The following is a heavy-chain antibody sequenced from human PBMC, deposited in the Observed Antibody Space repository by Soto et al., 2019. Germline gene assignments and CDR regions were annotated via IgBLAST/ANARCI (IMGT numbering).Heavy chain of an antibody. V-gene: IGHV4-30-4*01. CDR3: ARTGKTRRVNYYYYGMDV. J-gene: IGHJ6*02. CDR2: IYYSGST. Sequence: SETLSFTCTVSGGSISSGDYYWSWIRQPPGKGLEWIGYIYYSGSTYYNPSLKSRVTISVDTSKNQFSLKLSSVTAADTAVYYCARTGKTRRVNYYYYGMDVWGQGTTVTVSS. CDR1: GGSISSGDYY. D-gene: IGHD1-1*01.